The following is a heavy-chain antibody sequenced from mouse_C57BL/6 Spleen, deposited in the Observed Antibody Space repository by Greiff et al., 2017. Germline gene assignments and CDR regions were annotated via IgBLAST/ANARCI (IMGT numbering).Heavy chain of an antibody. V-gene: IGHV14-4*01. CDR1: GFNIKDDY. J-gene: IGHJ2*01. CDR2: IDPENGDT. Sequence: EVQLQQSGAELVRPGASVKLSCTASGFNIKDDYMHWVKQRPEQGLEWIGWIDPENGDTEYASKFQGKATITADSSSNTAYLQLSSLTSEDTAVYYCTTGDVVDYWGQGTTLTVSS. CDR3: TTGDVVDY.